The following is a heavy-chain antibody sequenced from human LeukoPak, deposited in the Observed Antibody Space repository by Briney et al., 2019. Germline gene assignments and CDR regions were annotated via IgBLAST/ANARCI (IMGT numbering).Heavy chain of an antibody. Sequence: GGSLRLSCAASGFTLSNAYMSWVRQAPGKGLEWVGRIKNKTNGGTTDYAAPVKGRFTISRDDSKNTLYLQMDSLKTEDTAVYYCTTTIVGVTTWFDPWGQGTLVTVSS. D-gene: IGHD1-26*01. CDR3: TTTIVGVTTWFDP. V-gene: IGHV3-15*01. CDR1: GFTLSNAY. CDR2: IKNKTNGGTT. J-gene: IGHJ5*02.